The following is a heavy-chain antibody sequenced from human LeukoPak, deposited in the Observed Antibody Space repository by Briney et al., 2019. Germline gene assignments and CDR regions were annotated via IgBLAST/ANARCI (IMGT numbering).Heavy chain of an antibody. Sequence: PGGSLRLSCAASGFTFSTYAVSWVRQAPGKGLEWVSAISGSGGSTYYADFVKGRFTISRDNSKNTVHLQMNSLRAEDTAVYYCAKPAYYDSNGYYSPFDYWGQGTLVTVSS. J-gene: IGHJ4*02. D-gene: IGHD3-22*01. CDR1: GFTFSTYA. V-gene: IGHV3-23*01. CDR2: ISGSGGST. CDR3: AKPAYYDSNGYYSPFDY.